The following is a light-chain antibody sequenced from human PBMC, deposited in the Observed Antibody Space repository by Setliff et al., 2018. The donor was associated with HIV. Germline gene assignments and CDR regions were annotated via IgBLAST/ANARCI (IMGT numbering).Light chain of an antibody. CDR1: SSDIGDYES. Sequence: QSVLPQPASVSGSPGQSITISCTGSSSDIGDYESVSWYQQHPGEVPKLMIYDVTKRPSGVSNRFSASKSGNTASLTIAGLQAEDEAHYYCCSHAGGDTWIFGGGTKVTVL. CDR2: DVT. CDR3: CSHAGGDTWI. V-gene: IGLV2-23*02. J-gene: IGLJ2*01.